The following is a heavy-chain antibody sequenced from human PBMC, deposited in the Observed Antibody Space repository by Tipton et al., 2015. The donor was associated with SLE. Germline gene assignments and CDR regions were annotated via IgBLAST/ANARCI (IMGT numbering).Heavy chain of an antibody. V-gene: IGHV4-61*05. D-gene: IGHD1-26*01. J-gene: IGHJ4*02. Sequence: LRLSCTVSGGSISSSSYYWGWIRQPPGKGLEWIGYIYYSGSTNYNPSLKSRVTISVDTSKNQFSLKLSSVTAADTAVYYCARGMSGYFDYWGQGTLVTVSS. CDR2: IYYSGST. CDR3: ARGMSGYFDY. CDR1: GGSISSSSYY.